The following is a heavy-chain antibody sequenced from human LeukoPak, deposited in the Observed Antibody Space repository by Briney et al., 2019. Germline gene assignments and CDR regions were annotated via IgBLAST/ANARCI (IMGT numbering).Heavy chain of an antibody. CDR1: GYSISSGYY. V-gene: IGHV4-38-2*02. J-gene: IGHJ4*02. CDR2: ISYTGDT. CDR3: VRETHVDF. Sequence: PSETLSLTCTVSGYSISSGYYWGWIRQPPGKGLEWIGSISYTGDTYYSPSLKSRLTMSVDTSKNQFSLRLSSVTAADTAVYYCVRETHVDFWGQGTLVTVSS.